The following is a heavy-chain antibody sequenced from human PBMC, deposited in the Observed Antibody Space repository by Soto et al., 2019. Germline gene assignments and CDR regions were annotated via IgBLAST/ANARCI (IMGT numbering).Heavy chain of an antibody. CDR3: ARQYTGSYYSHWGDP. V-gene: IGHV4-61*01. J-gene: IGHJ5*02. Sequence: SETLSLTCSVSGDSVSSGSYYWSWVRRPPGKGLEWIGYIFYSGNTNYNPSLQSRVTISVDTSKNQFSLKLRSVTAADTAMYYWARQYTGSYYSHWGDPWGQGTMVTVSA. D-gene: IGHD1-26*01. CDR1: GDSVSSGSYY. CDR2: IFYSGNT.